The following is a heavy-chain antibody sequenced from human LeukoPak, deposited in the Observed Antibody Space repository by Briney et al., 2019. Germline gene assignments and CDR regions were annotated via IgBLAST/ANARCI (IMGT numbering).Heavy chain of an antibody. CDR1: GGTFSSYA. J-gene: IGHJ3*02. CDR3: ARSPDYYDSSGYYYVTDAFDI. Sequence: ASVKVSCKASGGTFSSYAISWVRQAPGQGLEWMGRIIPILGIANYAQKFQGRVTITADKSTSTAYMELSSLRSEDTAVYYCARSPDYYDSSGYYYVTDAFDIWGQGTMVTVSS. D-gene: IGHD3-22*01. V-gene: IGHV1-69*04. CDR2: IIPILGIA.